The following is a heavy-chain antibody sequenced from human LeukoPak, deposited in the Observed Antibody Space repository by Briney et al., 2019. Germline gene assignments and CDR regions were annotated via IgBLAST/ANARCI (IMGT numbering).Heavy chain of an antibody. CDR2: INWNGGST. CDR3: ASDSWGYSYAGSN. CDR1: GFTFDDYG. J-gene: IGHJ4*02. Sequence: GGSLRLSCAASGFTFDDYGMSWVRQAPGKGLEWVSGINWNGGSTGYADSVKGRFTISRDNAKNSLYLQMNSLGAEDTALYYCASDSWGYSYAGSNWGQGTLVTVSS. V-gene: IGHV3-20*04. D-gene: IGHD5-18*01.